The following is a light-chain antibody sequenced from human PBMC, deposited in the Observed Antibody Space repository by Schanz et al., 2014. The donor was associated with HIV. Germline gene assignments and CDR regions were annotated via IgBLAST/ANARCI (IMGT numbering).Light chain of an antibody. J-gene: IGKJ1*01. Sequence: EIVLTQSPGTLSLSPGERATLSCRASQTVSSHFLAWYQQKPGQAPRLLIFGASNRATGIPARFSGSGSGTDFTLTISRVEPEDYAVYYCQQYGSSPWTFGQGTRVDVK. V-gene: IGKV3-20*01. CDR1: QTVSSHF. CDR3: QQYGSSPWT. CDR2: GAS.